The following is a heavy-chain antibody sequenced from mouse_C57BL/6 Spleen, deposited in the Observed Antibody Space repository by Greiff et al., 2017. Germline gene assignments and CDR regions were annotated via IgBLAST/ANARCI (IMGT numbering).Heavy chain of an antibody. V-gene: IGHV5-4*01. D-gene: IGHD2-3*01. Sequence: EVKLMESGGGLVKPGGSLKLSCAASGFTFSSYAMSWVRQTPEKRLEWVATISDGGSYTYYPDNVKGRFTISRDNAKNNLYLQMSHLKSEDTAMYYCARDYDGYWGQGTTLTVSS. CDR3: ARDYDGY. CDR2: ISDGGSYT. CDR1: GFTFSSYA. J-gene: IGHJ2*01.